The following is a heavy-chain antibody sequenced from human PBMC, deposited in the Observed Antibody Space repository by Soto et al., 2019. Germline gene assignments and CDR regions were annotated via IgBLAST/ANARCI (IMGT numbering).Heavy chain of an antibody. V-gene: IGHV6-1*01. D-gene: IGHD3-10*01. CDR2: TYYRSKWYN. CDR3: ERELFSGGGHLRALFSF. CDR1: GDSVSSNSAA. J-gene: IGHJ4*02. Sequence: SQTLSLTCAISGDSVSSNSAAWNWIRQSPSRGLEWLGRTYYRSKWYNDYAVSVKSRITINPDTSKNQFSLQLNSVTPEDTAVYYCERELFSGGGHLRALFSFWGRGTLDPGSS.